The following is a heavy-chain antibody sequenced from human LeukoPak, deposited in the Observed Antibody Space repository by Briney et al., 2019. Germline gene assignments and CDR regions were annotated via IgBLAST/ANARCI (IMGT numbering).Heavy chain of an antibody. V-gene: IGHV3-49*04. CDR3: TRDPYGDYRFDY. CDR1: GFTFGDYA. Sequence: GGSLRLSCTASGFTFGDYAMSWVRQAPGKGLEWVGFIRSKAYGGTTEYAASVKGRFTISRDDSKSIAYLQMNSLKTEDTAVYYCTRDPYGDYRFDYRGQGTLVTVSS. CDR2: IRSKAYGGTT. D-gene: IGHD4-17*01. J-gene: IGHJ4*02.